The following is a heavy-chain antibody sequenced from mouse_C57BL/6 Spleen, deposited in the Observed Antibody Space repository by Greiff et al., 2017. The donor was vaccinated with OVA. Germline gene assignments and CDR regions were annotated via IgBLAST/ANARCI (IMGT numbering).Heavy chain of an antibody. CDR3: ARDSSGYWFAY. CDR2: ISYDGSN. J-gene: IGHJ3*01. V-gene: IGHV3-6*01. CDR1: GYSITSGYY. D-gene: IGHD3-2*02. Sequence: EVQLQESGPGFVKPSQSLSLTCSVTGYSITSGYYWNWIRQFPGNKLEWMGYISYDGSNNYNPSLKNRISITRDTSKNQFFLKLNSVTTEDTATYYCARDSSGYWFAYWGQGTLVTVSA.